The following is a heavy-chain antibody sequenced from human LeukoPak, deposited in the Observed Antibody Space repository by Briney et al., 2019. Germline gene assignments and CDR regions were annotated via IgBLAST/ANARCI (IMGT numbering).Heavy chain of an antibody. V-gene: IGHV3-7*01. J-gene: IGHJ6*03. D-gene: IGHD6-19*01. CDR3: ATAFIGSGWMGNYYYYMDV. CDR1: GFTFNTDW. Sequence: GGSLRLSCAASGFTFNTDWMSWVRQAPGKGLEWVANIKQDGSEKYYVDSVKGRFTISRDNSKNSLYLQMNSLRAEDTAVYYCATAFIGSGWMGNYYYYMDVWGKGTTVTVSS. CDR2: IKQDGSEK.